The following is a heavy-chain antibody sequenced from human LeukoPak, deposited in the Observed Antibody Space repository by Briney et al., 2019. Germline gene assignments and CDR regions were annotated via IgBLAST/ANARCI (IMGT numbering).Heavy chain of an antibody. CDR3: ARGRYCSSTSCYIDYYYGMDV. Sequence: PSETLSLTCTVSGGSISSGGYYWSWIRQHPGKGLEWIGYIYYSGSTYSNPSLKSRVTISVDTSKNQFSLNLSSVTAADTAVYYCARGRYCSSTSCYIDYYYGMDVWGQGTTVTVSS. D-gene: IGHD2-2*02. CDR1: GGSISSGGYY. J-gene: IGHJ6*02. CDR2: IYYSGST. V-gene: IGHV4-31*03.